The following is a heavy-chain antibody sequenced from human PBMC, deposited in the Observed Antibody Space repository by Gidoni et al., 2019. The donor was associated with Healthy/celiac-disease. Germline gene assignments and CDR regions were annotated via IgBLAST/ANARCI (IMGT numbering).Heavy chain of an antibody. CDR2: INPSGGST. Sequence: QVQLVQSGDEVTKPGASVKVSCKASGYPFTRYYMHWVRQAPGQGREWIGRINPSGGSTIYGQKFQGRVTMTRDTSTSTVYMELSSLRSEDTAVYYCARDHLTRFWSGYSPVCDYWGQGTLVTVSA. V-gene: IGHV1-46*01. CDR3: ARDHLTRFWSGYSPVCDY. D-gene: IGHD3-3*01. J-gene: IGHJ4*02. CDR1: GYPFTRYY.